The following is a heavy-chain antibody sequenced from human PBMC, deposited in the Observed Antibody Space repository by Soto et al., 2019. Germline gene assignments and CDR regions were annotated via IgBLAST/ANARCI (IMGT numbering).Heavy chain of an antibody. J-gene: IGHJ4*02. CDR2: ISAYDGNK. Sequence: ASVKVSCKASGYTFSSYGISWVRQDPGDGLEWLGWISAYDGNKNFAQKPQGRVTMTTETSTSTAYMDMSSLISDDTAVHYCARDADDSPTGTRTLVYWGQGTLVTVSS. D-gene: IGHD1-1*01. CDR1: GYTFSSYG. V-gene: IGHV1-18*01. CDR3: ARDADDSPTGTRTLVY.